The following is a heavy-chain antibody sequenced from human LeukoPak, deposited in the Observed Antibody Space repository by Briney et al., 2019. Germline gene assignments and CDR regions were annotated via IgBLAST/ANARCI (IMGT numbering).Heavy chain of an antibody. Sequence: ASVKVSCTASGYTFTSYGISWVRQAPGQGLEWMGWISAYNGNTNYAQKLQGRVTMTTDTSTSTAYMELRSLRSDDTAVYYCAREGSSSWYGDNWFDPWGQGTLVTVSS. D-gene: IGHD6-13*01. CDR3: AREGSSSWYGDNWFDP. CDR1: GYTFTSYG. J-gene: IGHJ5*02. V-gene: IGHV1-18*01. CDR2: ISAYNGNT.